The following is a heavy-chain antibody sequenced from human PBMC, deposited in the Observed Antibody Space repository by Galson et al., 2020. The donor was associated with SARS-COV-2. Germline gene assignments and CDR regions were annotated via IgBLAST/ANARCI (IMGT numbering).Heavy chain of an antibody. CDR1: GGSISSGGYY. Sequence: ASETLSLTCTVSGGSISSGGYYWSWIRQHPGKGLEWIGYIYYSGSTYYNPSLKSRVTISVDTSKNQFSLKLSSVTAADTAVYYCARSTYGDYVFDYWGQGTLVTVSS. CDR2: IYYSGST. J-gene: IGHJ4*02. CDR3: ARSTYGDYVFDY. V-gene: IGHV4-31*03. D-gene: IGHD4-17*01.